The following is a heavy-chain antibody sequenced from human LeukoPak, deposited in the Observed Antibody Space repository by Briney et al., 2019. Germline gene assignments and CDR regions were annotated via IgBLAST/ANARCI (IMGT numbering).Heavy chain of an antibody. J-gene: IGHJ4*02. CDR2: IIPIFGTA. Sequence: ASVKVSCKASGGTFSSYTISWVRQAPGQGLEWMGGIIPIFGTANFAQKFQGRVTITADESTSTAYMELSSLRSEDTAVYYCARNSGWYGVSWGQGTLVSVSS. V-gene: IGHV1-69*13. CDR1: GGTFSSYT. D-gene: IGHD6-19*01. CDR3: ARNSGWYGVS.